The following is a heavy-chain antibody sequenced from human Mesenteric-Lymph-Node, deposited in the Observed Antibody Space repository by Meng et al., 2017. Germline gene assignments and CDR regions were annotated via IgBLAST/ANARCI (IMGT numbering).Heavy chain of an antibody. D-gene: IGHD3-9*01. V-gene: IGHV1-3*01. J-gene: IGHJ5*02. CDR2: INVGNDKR. CDR3: ARDRPYFDSNWFDP. Sequence: QVHLAQSGAEVKKPGASVKVSCKASGYTFTSYGIHWVRQAPGQGLEWMGWINVGNDKRKYSQKFQGRVTITRDTSASTAYMEVSSLRSEDTAVYYCARDRPYFDSNWFDPWGQGTLVTVSS. CDR1: GYTFTSYG.